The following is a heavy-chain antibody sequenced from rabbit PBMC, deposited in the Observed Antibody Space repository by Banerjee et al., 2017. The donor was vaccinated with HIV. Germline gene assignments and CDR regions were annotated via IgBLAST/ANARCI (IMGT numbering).Heavy chain of an antibody. CDR3: ARGDSYDDYGDFDL. J-gene: IGHJ4*01. CDR2: IYAGSSGST. D-gene: IGHD2-1*01. CDR1: GFSFSSSYW. V-gene: IGHV1S45*01. Sequence: EESGGDLVKPEGSLTLTCTASGFSFSSSYWICWVRQAPGKGLEWIACIYAGSSGSTYYASWAKGRFTISKTSSTTVTLQMTSLTAADTATYFCARGDSYDDYGDFDLWGPGTLVTVS.